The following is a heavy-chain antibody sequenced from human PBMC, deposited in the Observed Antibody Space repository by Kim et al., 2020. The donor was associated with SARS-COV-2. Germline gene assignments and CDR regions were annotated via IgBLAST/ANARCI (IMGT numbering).Heavy chain of an antibody. CDR1: GGSISSYY. CDR3: ARGREGYLSSWFFDY. J-gene: IGHJ4*02. Sequence: SETLSLTCTVSGGSISSYYWSWIRQPPGKGLEWIGYIYYSWSTNYNPSLKSRVTIAVDTSKNQFSLKLSSVTAADTAVYFCARGREGYLSSWFFDYWGQG. V-gene: IGHV4-59*01. CDR2: IYYSWST. D-gene: IGHD6-13*01.